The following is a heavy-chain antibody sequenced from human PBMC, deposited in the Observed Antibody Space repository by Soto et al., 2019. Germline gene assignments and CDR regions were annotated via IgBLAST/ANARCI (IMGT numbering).Heavy chain of an antibody. D-gene: IGHD3-10*01. V-gene: IGHV4-31*03. CDR2: IYHTGST. CDR1: GDSISRGFYY. J-gene: IGHJ5*02. Sequence: PSETLSLTCTVSGDSISRGFYYWSWIRQHPGKGLEWIGNIYHTGSTDFNPSLKSRLTISVDTSKNQFSLKLSSVTAADTAVYYCARGGRLLLWFGTPVWFDPWGQGTLVTVSS. CDR3: ARGGRLLLWFGTPVWFDP.